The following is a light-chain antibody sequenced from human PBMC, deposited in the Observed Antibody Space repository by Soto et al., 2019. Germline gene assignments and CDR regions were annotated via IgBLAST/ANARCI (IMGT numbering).Light chain of an antibody. CDR1: SSDVGGYNS. CDR3: SSYTSNTPYV. Sequence: QSALTQPASVSGSPGQSISISCTGSSSDVGGYNSVSWYQQHPGKAPKLMIYEVSYRPSGVSNRFSGSKSGNTASLTISGLQSEDEGDYYCSSYTSNTPYVFGTGTKLTVL. J-gene: IGLJ1*01. CDR2: EVS. V-gene: IGLV2-14*01.